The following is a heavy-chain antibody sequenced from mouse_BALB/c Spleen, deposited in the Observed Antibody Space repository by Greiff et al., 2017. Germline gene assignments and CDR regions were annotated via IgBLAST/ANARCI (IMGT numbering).Heavy chain of an antibody. CDR1: GFTFSSYG. J-gene: IGHJ2*01. D-gene: IGHD1-1*01. CDR3: ARQGYYGKRDYFDY. CDR2: ISSGGSYT. V-gene: IGHV5-6*01. Sequence: EVMLVESGGDLVKPGGSLKLSCAASGFTFSSYGMSWVRPTPDKRLEWVATISSGGSYTYSPDSVKGRFTISRNNAKNTLYLQMSSLKSEDTAMYYCARQGYYGKRDYFDYWGQGTTLTVSS.